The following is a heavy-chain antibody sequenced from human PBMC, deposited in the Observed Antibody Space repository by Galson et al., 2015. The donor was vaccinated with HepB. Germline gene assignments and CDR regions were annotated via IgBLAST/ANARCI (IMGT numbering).Heavy chain of an antibody. CDR1: GFTFSSYW. J-gene: IGHJ4*02. CDR2: IKQDGSEK. CDR3: ARDPSHYDVLWDY. Sequence: SLRLSCAASGFTFSSYWVSWVRQAPGKGLEWVANIKQDGSEKYYVDSVKGRFTISRDNAKNSLYLQMNSLRVEDTAVYYCARDPSHYDVLWDYWGQGTLVTVSS. V-gene: IGHV3-7*03. D-gene: IGHD3-22*01.